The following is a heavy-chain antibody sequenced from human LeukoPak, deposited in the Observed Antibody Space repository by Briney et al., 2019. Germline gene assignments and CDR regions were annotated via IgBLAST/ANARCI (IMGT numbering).Heavy chain of an antibody. CDR1: GYTFTNHG. V-gene: IGHV1-2*02. CDR2: INPNSGGT. J-gene: IGHJ4*02. Sequence: ASVKVSCKASGYTFTNHGISWVRQAPGQGLEWMGWINPNSGGTNYAQKFQGRVTMTRDTSISTAYMELSRLRSDDTAVYYCARVPTMVRGVIYYFDYWGQGTLVTVSS. D-gene: IGHD3-10*01. CDR3: ARVPTMVRGVIYYFDY.